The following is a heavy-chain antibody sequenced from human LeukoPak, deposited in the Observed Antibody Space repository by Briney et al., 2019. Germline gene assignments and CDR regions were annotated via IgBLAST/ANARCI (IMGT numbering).Heavy chain of an antibody. V-gene: IGHV1-69-2*01. Sequence: ASVKVSCKVSGYTFTDYYMHWVQQAPGKGLEWMGLVDPEDGETIYAEKFQGRVTITADTSTDTAYMELSSLRASDTAMYYCATGYTFGFLPYFDYWGQGTLVTVSS. CDR1: GYTFTDYY. D-gene: IGHD3-16*01. CDR2: VDPEDGET. J-gene: IGHJ4*02. CDR3: ATGYTFGFLPYFDY.